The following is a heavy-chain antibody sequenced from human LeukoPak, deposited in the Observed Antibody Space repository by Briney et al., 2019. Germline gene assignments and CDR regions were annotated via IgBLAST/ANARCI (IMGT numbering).Heavy chain of an antibody. J-gene: IGHJ1*01. V-gene: IGHV4-4*08. CDR3: AGRGQRYFRD. CDR1: GDSITTDY. CDR2: IYRLGNT. Sequence: SETLSLTCSVSGDSITTDYWSWIRQPPGKGLEWIGYIYRLGNTDYNPSPKSRVTISVDTSKNQLSLNLSSVTAADTAVYYCAGRGQRYFRDWGQGTLVTVSS.